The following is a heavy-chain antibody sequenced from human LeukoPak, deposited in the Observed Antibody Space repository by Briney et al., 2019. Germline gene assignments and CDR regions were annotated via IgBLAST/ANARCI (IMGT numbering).Heavy chain of an antibody. D-gene: IGHD3-3*01. CDR3: AKVGSVGYDFWSGYHNYFDY. CDR1: GFTFSSYA. Sequence: TGGSLRLSCAASGFTFSSYAMSWVRQAPGKGLEWVSAISGSGGSTYYADSVKGRFTISRDNSKNTLYLQMNSLRAEDTAVYYCAKVGSVGYDFWSGYHNYFDYWGQGTLVTVSS. V-gene: IGHV3-23*01. CDR2: ISGSGGST. J-gene: IGHJ4*02.